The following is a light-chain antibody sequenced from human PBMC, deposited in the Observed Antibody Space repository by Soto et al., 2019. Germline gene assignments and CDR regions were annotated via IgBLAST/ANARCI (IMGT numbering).Light chain of an antibody. V-gene: IGLV8-61*01. CDR3: VLYMGSGLGV. CDR1: SGSVSTSYY. CDR2: STN. Sequence: QTVVTQEPSFSVSPGGTVTLTCGLSSGSVSTSYYPSWYQQTSGQAPRTLIYSTNTRSSGVPDRFSGSILGNKAALTITGAQADDESDYYCVLYMGSGLGVFGGGTKLTVL. J-gene: IGLJ3*02.